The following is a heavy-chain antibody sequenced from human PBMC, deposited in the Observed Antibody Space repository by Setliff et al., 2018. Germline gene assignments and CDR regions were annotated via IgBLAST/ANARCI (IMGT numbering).Heavy chain of an antibody. J-gene: IGHJ4*02. CDR1: GYSFSDFY. CDR3: ATVGCSSTSCWVYYFDY. D-gene: IGHD2-2*01. CDR2: IDPRDDFT. V-gene: IGHV1-69-2*01. Sequence: KASGYSFSDFYMHWVRQVPGEGLEALGRIDPRDDFTVYAERFKDRLTITADTSTDTAYMELSSLRSEDTAVYYCATVGCSSTSCWVYYFDYWGQGTLVTVSS.